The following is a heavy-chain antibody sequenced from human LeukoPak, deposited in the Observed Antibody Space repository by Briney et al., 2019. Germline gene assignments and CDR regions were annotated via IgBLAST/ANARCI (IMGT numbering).Heavy chain of an antibody. D-gene: IGHD6-19*01. V-gene: IGHV4-59*01. CDR3: ATPQWLSHGFDY. CDR2: VYYTGST. CDR1: GGSSSRYY. Sequence: SETLSLTCTVSGGSSSRYYWSWIRQPPGKGLEWIGYVYYTGSTNYNPSLKSRVTISGDTSKNQFSLKLSSVTAADTAVYYCATPQWLSHGFDYWGQGSLVTVSS. J-gene: IGHJ4*02.